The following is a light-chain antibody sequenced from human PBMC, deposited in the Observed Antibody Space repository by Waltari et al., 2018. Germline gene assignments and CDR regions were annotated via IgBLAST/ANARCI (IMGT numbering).Light chain of an antibody. Sequence: NFVLTQPHSVSGSPGRPVTISCTRSRGSIPSAFVQWYRLRPGSAPTTIIYKDNQTPSGVPDRFSGSIDTSSNSASLTISGLTTEDEADYYCQTCDTTVLIFGGGTQLTVL. J-gene: IGLJ2*01. CDR1: RGSIPSAF. V-gene: IGLV6-57*04. CDR3: QTCDTTVLI. CDR2: KDN.